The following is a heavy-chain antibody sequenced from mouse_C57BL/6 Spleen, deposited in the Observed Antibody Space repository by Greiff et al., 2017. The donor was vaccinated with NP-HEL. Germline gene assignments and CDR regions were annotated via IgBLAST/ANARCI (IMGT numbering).Heavy chain of an antibody. CDR1: GYTFTSYW. CDR2: IDPSDSYT. D-gene: IGHD2-1*01. J-gene: IGHJ4*01. V-gene: IGHV1-50*01. CDR3: ARRKDYGNYGDY. Sequence: IQLQQPGAELVKPGASVKLSCKASGYTFTSYWMQWVKQRPGQGLEWIGEIDPSDSYTNYNQKFKGKATLTVDTSSSTAYMQLSSLTSEDSAVYYCARRKDYGNYGDYWGQGTSVTVSS.